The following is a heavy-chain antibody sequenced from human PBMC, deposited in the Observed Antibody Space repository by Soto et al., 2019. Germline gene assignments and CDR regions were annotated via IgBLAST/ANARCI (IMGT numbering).Heavy chain of an antibody. CDR1: WYSISSGYY. CDR2: IYHSGSN. J-gene: IGHJ4*02. D-gene: IGHD5-18*01. CDR3: ARDGWIQLWYILEY. V-gene: IGHV4-38-2*02. Sequence: SETLSRTCAVSWYSISSGYYWGWIRHPPGKGLEWIGSIYHSGSNYSNPSLKSRVTISVDTYKNQFSLKMSYVTAADTAVYYCARDGWIQLWYILEYGGKGSLVT.